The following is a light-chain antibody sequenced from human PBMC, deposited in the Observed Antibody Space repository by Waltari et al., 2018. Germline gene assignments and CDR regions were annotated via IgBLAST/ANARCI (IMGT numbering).Light chain of an antibody. CDR2: DCS. J-gene: IGLJ2*01. V-gene: IGLV2-23*01. CDR1: SSDVGGYNS. Sequence: QSALTQPAPVSGSPGQSITISCPGTSSDVGGYNSVPWYQQHPVKAPKRMIYDCSKRPSGVSTRFSGSKSGNPASLTISGLQAEDEADYYCYSDAGSSTLVFGGGTKLTVL. CDR3: YSDAGSSTLV.